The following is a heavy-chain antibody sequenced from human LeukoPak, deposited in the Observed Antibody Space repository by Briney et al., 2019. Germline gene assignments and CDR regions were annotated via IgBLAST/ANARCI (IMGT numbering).Heavy chain of an antibody. J-gene: IGHJ3*02. CDR1: GGSISSGGYY. Sequence: SETLSLTRTVSGGSISSGGYYWSWIRQHPGKGLEWIGYIYYSGSTYYNPSLKSRVTISVDTSKNQFSLKLSSVTAADTAVYYCARGSLGMGRAFDIWGQGTMVTVSS. CDR2: IYYSGST. CDR3: ARGSLGMGRAFDI. V-gene: IGHV4-31*03. D-gene: IGHD7-27*01.